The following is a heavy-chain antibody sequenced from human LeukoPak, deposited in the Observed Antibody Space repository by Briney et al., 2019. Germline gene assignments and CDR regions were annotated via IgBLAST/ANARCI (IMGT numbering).Heavy chain of an antibody. Sequence: KTGGSLRLSCAAPGFTFSSYSMNWVRQAPGKGLEWVSSISSSSYIYYADSVKGRFTISRDNAKNSLYLQMNSLRAEDTAVYYCAREEYSSSWYGWFDPWGQGTLVTVSS. J-gene: IGHJ5*02. V-gene: IGHV3-21*01. CDR2: ISSSSYI. D-gene: IGHD6-13*01. CDR3: AREEYSSSWYGWFDP. CDR1: GFTFSSYS.